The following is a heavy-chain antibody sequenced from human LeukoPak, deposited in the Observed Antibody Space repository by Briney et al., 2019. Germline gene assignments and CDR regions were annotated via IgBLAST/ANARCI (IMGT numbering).Heavy chain of an antibody. D-gene: IGHD6-19*01. V-gene: IGHV1-46*01. CDR3: ARALGRQWLGLDY. CDR1: GYIFTSYY. J-gene: IGHJ4*02. CDR2: INPSGGST. Sequence: ASVKVSCKASGYIFTSYYMHWVRQAPGQGPEWMGIINPSGGSTSYAQKFQGRVTMTRDTSTSTVYMELSSLRSEDTAVYYCARALGRQWLGLDYWGQGTLVTVSS.